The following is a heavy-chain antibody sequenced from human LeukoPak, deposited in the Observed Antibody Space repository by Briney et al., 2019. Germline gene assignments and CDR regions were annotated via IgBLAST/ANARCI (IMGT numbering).Heavy chain of an antibody. V-gene: IGHV1-46*01. D-gene: IGHD2-2*01. CDR1: GYTFTRYY. J-gene: IGHJ5*02. CDR3: ARDRDIVVVPAAIGGNWFDP. CDR2: ISPSGGST. Sequence: VASVKVSCKAFGYTFTRYYMHWVRQAPGQGPEWMGVISPSGGSTTYAQKFQGRVTLTRDMSTSTDYLELSSLRSEDTAVYYCARDRDIVVVPAAIGGNWFDPWGQGTLVTVSS.